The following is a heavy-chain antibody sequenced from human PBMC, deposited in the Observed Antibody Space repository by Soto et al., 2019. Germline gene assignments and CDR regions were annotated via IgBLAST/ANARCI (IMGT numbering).Heavy chain of an antibody. V-gene: IGHV4-31*03. CDR3: ARLDIVVVPAAKTNYYYYGMDV. Sequence: SETLSLTCTVSGGSISSGGYYWSWIRQHPGKGLEWIGYIYYSGSTYYNPSLKSRVTISVDTSKNQFSLKLSSVTAADTAVYYCARLDIVVVPAAKTNYYYYGMDVWGQGTTVTVSS. CDR2: IYYSGST. D-gene: IGHD2-2*03. J-gene: IGHJ6*02. CDR1: GGSISSGGYY.